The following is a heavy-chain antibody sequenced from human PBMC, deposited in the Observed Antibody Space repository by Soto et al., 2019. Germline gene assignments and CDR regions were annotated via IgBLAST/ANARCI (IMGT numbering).Heavy chain of an antibody. D-gene: IGHD6-19*01. CDR1: GFTFSSYA. CDR3: AKAESSYASGWYAY. J-gene: IGHJ4*02. Sequence: EVQLLESGGGLVQPGGSLRLSCVASGFTFSSYAMSWVRQAPGKGLEWVSAISSAGRAYYADSGKGRFTISRDNSKNTLYLEMNSRRAEDTAVHYCAKAESSYASGWYAYWGQGTLVTVSS. CDR2: ISSAGRA. V-gene: IGHV3-23*01.